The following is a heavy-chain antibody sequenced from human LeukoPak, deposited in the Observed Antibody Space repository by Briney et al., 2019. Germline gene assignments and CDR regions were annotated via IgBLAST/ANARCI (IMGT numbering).Heavy chain of an antibody. J-gene: IGHJ4*02. D-gene: IGHD6-19*01. CDR3: ARLRKAIEYSSGWPGDY. CDR1: GYSFTSYW. Sequence: GESLKISCKGSGYSFTSYWIGWVRQMPGKGLEWMGIIYPGDSDTRYSPSFQGQVTISADKSISTAYLQWSSLKASDTAMYYCARLRKAIEYSSGWPGDYWGQGTLVTVSS. V-gene: IGHV5-51*01. CDR2: IYPGDSDT.